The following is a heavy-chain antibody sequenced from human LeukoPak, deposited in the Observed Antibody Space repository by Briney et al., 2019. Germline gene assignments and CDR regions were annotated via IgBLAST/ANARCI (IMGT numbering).Heavy chain of an antibody. Sequence: GGSLRLSCAASGFTFTNAWMTWVRQAPGKGLEWVATIKPDGSEGSYVDSVNGRFTISRDNAKNSLFLQMISLRAEDTAVYYCARDRAYKTFDYWGQGALVTVSS. CDR3: ARDRAYKTFDY. D-gene: IGHD3-16*01. J-gene: IGHJ4*02. V-gene: IGHV3-7*04. CDR1: GFTFTNAW. CDR2: IKPDGSEG.